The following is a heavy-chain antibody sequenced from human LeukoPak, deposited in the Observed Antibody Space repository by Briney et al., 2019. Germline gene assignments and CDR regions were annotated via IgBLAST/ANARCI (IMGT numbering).Heavy chain of an antibody. D-gene: IGHD2-15*01. CDR3: ARDDYCSGGSCLYFDH. J-gene: IGHJ4*02. Sequence: GGSLRLSCAASGFTFSSYGMHWVRQAPGKGLEWVAVMYYDGVSKYYADSVKGRFTISRDNSHNTLYLQMNSLRVEDTAVYYCARDDYCSGGSCLYFDHWGQGTLVTVSS. CDR2: MYYDGVSK. V-gene: IGHV3-33*01. CDR1: GFTFSSYG.